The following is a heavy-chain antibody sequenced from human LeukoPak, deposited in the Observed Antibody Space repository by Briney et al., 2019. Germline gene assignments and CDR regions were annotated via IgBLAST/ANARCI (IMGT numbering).Heavy chain of an antibody. J-gene: IGHJ3*02. V-gene: IGHV3-7*03. CDR2: IKEDGSEK. Sequence: QSGGSLRLSCAASGFTLSSYWMSWVRQAPGKGLEWVANIKEDGSEKYYVDSVKGRFTISRDNDQNSVYLHMNSLTAEDTALYYCARDWVAGVPFDAFDIWGQGTMVSVSS. D-gene: IGHD3-10*01. CDR3: ARDWVAGVPFDAFDI. CDR1: GFTLSSYW.